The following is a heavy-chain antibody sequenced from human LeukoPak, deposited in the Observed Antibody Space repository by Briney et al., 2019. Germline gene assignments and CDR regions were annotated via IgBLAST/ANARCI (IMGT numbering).Heavy chain of an antibody. Sequence: PGGSLRLSCSAPGFTVSTYYMPSVRQAPGKGQECVSVIYCGGSAYYADSVKGLFTISADNSKSTLYLQKNSLRAEDTAMYYCARGLRYCTSTTFLLPFDYWGQGTLVTVSS. D-gene: IGHD2-8*01. CDR3: ARGLRYCTSTTFLLPFDY. CDR1: GFTVSTYY. V-gene: IGHV3-53*05. J-gene: IGHJ4*02. CDR2: IYCGGSA.